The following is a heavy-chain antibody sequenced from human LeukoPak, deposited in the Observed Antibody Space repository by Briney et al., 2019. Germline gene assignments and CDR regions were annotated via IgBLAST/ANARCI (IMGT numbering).Heavy chain of an antibody. CDR1: GFTFSSYA. J-gene: IGHJ4*02. D-gene: IGHD1-26*01. V-gene: IGHV3-23*01. Sequence: GGSLRLSCAVSGFTFSSYAMSWVRQAPGKGLEWVSAISGSGGSTYYADSVKGRFTISRDNSKNTLYLQMNSLRAEDTAVYFCATRTVGATYYWGQGTLVTVSS. CDR3: ATRTVGATYY. CDR2: ISGSGGST.